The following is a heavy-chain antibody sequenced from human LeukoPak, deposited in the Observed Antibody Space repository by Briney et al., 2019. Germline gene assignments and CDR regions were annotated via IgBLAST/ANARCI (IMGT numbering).Heavy chain of an antibody. D-gene: IGHD6-6*01. Sequence: GGSLRLSCAASGFTFSSYSMNWVRQAPGKGLEWVSSISSSSSYIYYADSVKGRFTISRDNAKNSLYLQMNSLRAEDTAVYYCARGPYSGSFGDTAYYYYYGTDVWGQGTTVTVSS. CDR1: GFTFSSYS. CDR2: ISSSSSYI. CDR3: ARGPYSGSFGDTAYYYYYGTDV. V-gene: IGHV3-21*01. J-gene: IGHJ6*02.